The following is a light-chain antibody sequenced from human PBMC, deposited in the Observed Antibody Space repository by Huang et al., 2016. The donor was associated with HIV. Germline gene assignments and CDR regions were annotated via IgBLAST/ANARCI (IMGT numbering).Light chain of an antibody. J-gene: IGKJ2*01. CDR3: QQYDKWPGT. CDR1: QRVGVN. CDR2: GAS. Sequence: EVMMTQSPATLSVSLGDKASLSCRASQRVGVNLAWYQQKPGPVPPLLIYGASYRATGISARFSGSGSGTDFTLTISSLQSEDSAVYFCQQYDKWPGTFGQGTRLQI. V-gene: IGKV3-15*01.